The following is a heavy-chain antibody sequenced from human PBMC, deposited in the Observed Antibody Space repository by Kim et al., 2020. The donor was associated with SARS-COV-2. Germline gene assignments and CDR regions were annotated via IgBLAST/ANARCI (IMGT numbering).Heavy chain of an antibody. D-gene: IGHD6-13*01. CDR2: T. CDR3: AKVGSRRGFDY. Sequence: TYYADSVKGRFTISRDNSKNTLYLQMNSLRAEDTAVYYCAKVGSRRGFDYWGQGTLVTVSS. J-gene: IGHJ4*02. V-gene: IGHV3-23*01.